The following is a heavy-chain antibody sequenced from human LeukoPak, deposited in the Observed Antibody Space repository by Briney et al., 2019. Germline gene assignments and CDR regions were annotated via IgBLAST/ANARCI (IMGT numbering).Heavy chain of an antibody. CDR1: GFPFSSYE. CDR2: ISWNSGSI. Sequence: GGSLRLSCAPSGFPFSSYEMNWVRQAPGKGVEWVSGISWNSGSIGYADSVKGRFTISRDNAKNSLYLQMNSLRAEDTALYYCAKDRMEYSSSFDYWGQGTLVTVSS. V-gene: IGHV3-9*01. CDR3: AKDRMEYSSSFDY. D-gene: IGHD6-6*01. J-gene: IGHJ4*02.